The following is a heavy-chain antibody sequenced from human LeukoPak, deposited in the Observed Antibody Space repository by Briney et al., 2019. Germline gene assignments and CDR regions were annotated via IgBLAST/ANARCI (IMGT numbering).Heavy chain of an antibody. V-gene: IGHV3-21*01. CDR2: ISSSSSYI. D-gene: IGHD2-15*01. CDR3: ARAGYCSGGSCSLYYYYYMDV. CDR1: GFTFSPYS. Sequence: GGSLRLSCAASGFTFSPYSMNWVRQAPGKGLEWVSSISSSSSYIYYADSVKGRFTISRDDAKNSLYLQMNSLRAEDTAVYYCARAGYCSGGSCSLYYYYYMDVWGKGTTVTVSS. J-gene: IGHJ6*03.